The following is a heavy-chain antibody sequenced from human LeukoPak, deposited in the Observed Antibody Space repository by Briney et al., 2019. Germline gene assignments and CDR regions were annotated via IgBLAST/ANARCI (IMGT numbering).Heavy chain of an antibody. J-gene: IGHJ4*02. D-gene: IGHD2-8*01. CDR3: AKNRSIVLMVYATSY. CDR2: IRYDGSNK. CDR1: GFTFSSYG. Sequence: GGSLRLSCAASGFTFSSYGMHWVRQAPGKGLEWVAFIRYDGSNKYYADSVKGRFTISRDNSTNTLYLQMNSLRAADTAVYYCAKNRSIVLMVYATSYWGQGTLVTVSS. V-gene: IGHV3-30*02.